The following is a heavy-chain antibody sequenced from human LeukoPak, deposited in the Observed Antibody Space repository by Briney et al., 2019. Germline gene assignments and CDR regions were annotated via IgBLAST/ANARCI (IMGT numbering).Heavy chain of an antibody. J-gene: IGHJ4*02. CDR2: IKQDGSEK. V-gene: IGHV3-7*03. CDR1: GFTFSTYW. Sequence: GGPLRLSCAASGFTFSTYWMSWVRQAPGKGLEWVANIKQDGSEKYYVDSVKGRFTISRDNAENSLYLQMNSLRAEDTAVYYCARGGSYYPTWGQGTLVTVSS. D-gene: IGHD3-10*01. CDR3: ARGGSYYPT.